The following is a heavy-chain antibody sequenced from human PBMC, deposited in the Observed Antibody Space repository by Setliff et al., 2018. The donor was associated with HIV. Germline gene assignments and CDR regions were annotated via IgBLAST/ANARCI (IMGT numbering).Heavy chain of an antibody. CDR2: ISWNSGSI. D-gene: IGHD4-17*01. CDR3: ARDSRDDYQATYYYGMDV. V-gene: IGHV3-9*01. CDR1: GFTFDDYA. Sequence: GGSLRLSCAASGFTFDDYAMHWVRQAPGKGLEWVSGISWNSGSIGYADSVKGRFTISRDNAKNSLYLQMNSLRAEDTAVYYCARDSRDDYQATYYYGMDVWGQGTPVTVSS. J-gene: IGHJ6*02.